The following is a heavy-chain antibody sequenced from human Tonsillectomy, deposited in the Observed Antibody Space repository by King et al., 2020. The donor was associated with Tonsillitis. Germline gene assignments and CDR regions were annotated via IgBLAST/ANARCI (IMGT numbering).Heavy chain of an antibody. CDR1: GGSISSGDYY. Sequence: QLQESGPGLVKPSQTLSLTCTVSGGSISSGDYYWSWIRQPPGKGLEWIGYIYYSGSTYYNPSLKRRVTISVDTSKNQFSLKLSSVTAADTAVYYWARVMVRYLILDAFDIWGQGTMVTVSS. D-gene: IGHD3-10*01. CDR3: ARVMVRYLILDAFDI. CDR2: IYYSGST. V-gene: IGHV4-30-4*01. J-gene: IGHJ3*02.